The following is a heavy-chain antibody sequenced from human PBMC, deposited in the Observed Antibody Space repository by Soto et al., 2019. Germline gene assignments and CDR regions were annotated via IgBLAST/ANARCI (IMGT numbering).Heavy chain of an antibody. CDR3: AKDMGYGDYDYFDY. Sequence: GGSLRLSCAASGFTFDDYAMHWVRQAPGKGLEWVSGISWNSGSIGYADSVKGRFTISRDNAKNSLYLQMNSLRAEDTALYYCAKDMGYGDYDYFDYWGQGTMVTVYS. J-gene: IGHJ4*02. CDR2: ISWNSGSI. CDR1: GFTFDDYA. V-gene: IGHV3-9*01. D-gene: IGHD4-17*01.